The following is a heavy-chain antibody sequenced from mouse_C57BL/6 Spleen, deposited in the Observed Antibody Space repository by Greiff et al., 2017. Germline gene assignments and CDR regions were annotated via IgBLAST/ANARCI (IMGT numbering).Heavy chain of an antibody. CDR3: ARRLPYDYDGYFDY. J-gene: IGHJ2*01. V-gene: IGHV1-62-2*01. Sequence: VQLQQPGAELVKPGASVKLSCKASGYTFTEYTINWVKQRSGQGLEWIGWFYPGSGSMKYNEKFKNKAILTADKSSSTVSMELSRLTSEDSAVFFCARRLPYDYDGYFDYWGQSTTLTVSS. CDR1: GYTFTEYT. D-gene: IGHD2-4*01. CDR2: FYPGSGSM.